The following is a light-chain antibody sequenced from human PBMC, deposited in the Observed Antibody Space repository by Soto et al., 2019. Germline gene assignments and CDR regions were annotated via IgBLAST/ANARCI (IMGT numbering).Light chain of an antibody. V-gene: IGKV3-11*01. CDR3: QQRISWPYT. J-gene: IGKJ2*01. CDR1: QSVSSY. CDR2: DVS. Sequence: EIVLTQSPATLSLSPGERATLSCRASQSVSSYLAWYQQKPGQAPRLLIYDVSNRATGIPARFSGSGSGTDFTLTISSLQPEDFAVYYCQQRISWPYTFGKGTNLEIK.